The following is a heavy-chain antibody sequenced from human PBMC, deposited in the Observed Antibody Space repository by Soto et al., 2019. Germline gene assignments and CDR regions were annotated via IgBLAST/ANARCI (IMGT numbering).Heavy chain of an antibody. V-gene: IGHV5-51*01. D-gene: IGHD6-6*01. CDR2: IYPGDSDT. J-gene: IGHJ4*02. CDR1: VYSFTSYW. CDR3: ARHSSSSAVDY. Sequence: PGQTRKISCKVSVYSFTSYWIGWVRQMPGKGLEWMGIIYPGDSDTRYSPSFQGQVTISADKSISTAYLQWSSLKASDTAMYYCARHSSSSAVDYWGQGTLVTVSS.